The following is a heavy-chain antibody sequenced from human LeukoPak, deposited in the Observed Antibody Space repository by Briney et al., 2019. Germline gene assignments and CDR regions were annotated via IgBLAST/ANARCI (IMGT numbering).Heavy chain of an antibody. J-gene: IGHJ4*02. D-gene: IGHD1-26*01. CDR2: VSGSGGST. Sequence: GPLLLSCAASCITFSNYAMRWVRPAPREGLEWASTVSGSGGSTYYADSVKGRFTISRDNSKNTLYLQMNSLRAEDTAVYYCAKDRIKDSGSYSLDYWGQGTLVTVSS. CDR1: CITFSNYA. V-gene: IGHV3-23*01. CDR3: AKDRIKDSGSYSLDY.